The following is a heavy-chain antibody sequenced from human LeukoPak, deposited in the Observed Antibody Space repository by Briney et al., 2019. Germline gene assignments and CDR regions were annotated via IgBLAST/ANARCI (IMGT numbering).Heavy chain of an antibody. V-gene: IGHV4-39*01. CDR1: GCSLSSSSYY. J-gene: IGHJ4*02. CDR2: IYYSGST. CDR3: ARHPEFVRDFDN. D-gene: IGHD1-14*01. Sequence: SETLSLTCTVSGCSLSSSSYYWRWIRQPPGKGLEWIGSIYYSGSTYYNPSVKSRVTIFVDTSKNQFSLKLSSVTAADTAVYYCARHPEFVRDFDNCGQGTLVTVSS.